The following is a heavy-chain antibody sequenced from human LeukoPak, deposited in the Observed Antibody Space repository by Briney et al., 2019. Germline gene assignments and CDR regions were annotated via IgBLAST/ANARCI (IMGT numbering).Heavy chain of an antibody. V-gene: IGHV1-69*06. CDR2: IIPIFGTA. CDR1: GGTLSSYA. J-gene: IGHJ5*02. D-gene: IGHD1-26*01. Sequence: PRASVKVSCKASGGTLSSYAISWVRQAPGQGLEWMGGIIPIFGTANYAQKFQGRVTMTEDTSTDTAYMGLSSLRSEDTAVYYCATARGPGSYMDWFDPWGQGTLVTVSS. CDR3: ATARGPGSYMDWFDP.